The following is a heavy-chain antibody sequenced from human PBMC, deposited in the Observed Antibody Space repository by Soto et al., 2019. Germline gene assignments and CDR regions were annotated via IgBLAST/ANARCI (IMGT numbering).Heavy chain of an antibody. CDR3: ARKGSGDYALDY. CDR1: GFSLSTTEVA. Sequence: SGPTLVNPTQSLTLTCSFSGFSLSTTEVAVGWIRQSPGKALEWLAVIYWDDVKHYSPSLERRLTITKDTSESEVVLTMTNIDPVDTATYYCARKGSGDYALDYWGQGILVTVSS. CDR2: IYWDDVK. J-gene: IGHJ4*02. D-gene: IGHD4-17*01. V-gene: IGHV2-5*02.